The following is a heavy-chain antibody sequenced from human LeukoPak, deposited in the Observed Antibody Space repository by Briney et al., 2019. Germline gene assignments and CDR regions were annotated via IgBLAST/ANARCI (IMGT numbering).Heavy chain of an antibody. Sequence: RASETLSLTCTVSGGSISSGGYYWSWIRQHPGKGLDWIGYNYYSGSTYYNPSLKSRVTISLDTYKNSFSLKLSSVTAADTAVYYCARVGGIGPTLNWLDPWVQGTLVSVSS. J-gene: IGHJ5*02. D-gene: IGHD2-15*01. CDR1: GGSISSGGYY. CDR3: ARVGGIGPTLNWLDP. CDR2: NYYSGST. V-gene: IGHV4-31*03.